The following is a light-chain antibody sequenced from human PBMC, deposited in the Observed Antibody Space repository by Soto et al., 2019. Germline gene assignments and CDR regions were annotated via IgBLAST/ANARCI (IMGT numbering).Light chain of an antibody. V-gene: IGLV2-14*01. CDR2: DVR. CDR3: NSYTISSTYV. CDR1: SSDVGGYNY. J-gene: IGLJ1*01. Sequence: QSVLTQPASVSGSPGQSITISCTGTSSDVGGYNYVSWFQQHPGKAPKLMIYDVRNRPSGISNRFSGSKSGNTASLTISGLQAEDEADYYCNSYTISSTYVFGTGTKVTVL.